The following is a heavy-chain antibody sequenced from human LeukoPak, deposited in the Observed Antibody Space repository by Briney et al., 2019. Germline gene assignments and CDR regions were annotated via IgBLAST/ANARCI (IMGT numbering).Heavy chain of an antibody. CDR3: AKDGYEFGSAYQLDL. V-gene: IGHV3-23*01. D-gene: IGHD3-3*01. CDR2: ISGSDGST. J-gene: IGHJ5*02. Sequence: PGGSLRLPCAASGFTFSNYAMTWVRQAPGKGLEWVSAISGSDGSTYYSDSVTARFNISRDNSKNTLYLQMTSLRTDDTAVYFCAKDGYEFGSAYQLDLWGEGTLVTVSS. CDR1: GFTFSNYA.